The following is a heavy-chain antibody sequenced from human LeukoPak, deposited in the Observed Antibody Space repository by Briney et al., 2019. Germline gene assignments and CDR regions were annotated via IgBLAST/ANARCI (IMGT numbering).Heavy chain of an antibody. CDR3: ARDLKHWFDP. V-gene: IGHV4-39*07. Sequence: PSETLSLTCTVSGGSISGSSYYWGWIRQPSGKGLEWIGSIYYSGSTYYNPSLKSRVTISVDTSNNQFSLKLSSVTAADTAVYYCARDLKHWFDPWGQGTLVTVSS. CDR2: IYYSGST. CDR1: GGSISGSSYY. J-gene: IGHJ5*02.